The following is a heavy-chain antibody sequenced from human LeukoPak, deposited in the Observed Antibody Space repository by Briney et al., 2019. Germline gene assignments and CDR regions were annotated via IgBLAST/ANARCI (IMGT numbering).Heavy chain of an antibody. D-gene: IGHD3-10*01. Sequence: PSETLSLTCSVSGGSFSNHFWSWVRQPAGKGLEWIGRIYPSGNTNYNPSLRSRVTLSVDTSKTQFYLSLSSVTAADTAVYYCASEDSGSYYNFYYFYMDVWGKGTTVTISS. CDR1: GGSFSNHF. CDR3: ASEDSGSYYNFYYFYMDV. CDR2: IYPSGNT. V-gene: IGHV4-4*07. J-gene: IGHJ6*03.